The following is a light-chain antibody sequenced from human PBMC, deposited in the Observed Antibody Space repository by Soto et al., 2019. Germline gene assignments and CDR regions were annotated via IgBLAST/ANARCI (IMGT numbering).Light chain of an antibody. J-gene: IGKJ4*01. V-gene: IGKV4-1*01. CDR1: QSVLYSSDNKNY. Sequence: DIVMTQSPDSLAVSLGERATINCKSSQSVLYSSDNKNYLAWSQQKPGQPPKLLIYWASTRDSGVPDRFSVSGSGADFTLTVSSLQAEDVAVYYCQQYYTTLTFGGGTRVEIK. CDR2: WAS. CDR3: QQYYTTLT.